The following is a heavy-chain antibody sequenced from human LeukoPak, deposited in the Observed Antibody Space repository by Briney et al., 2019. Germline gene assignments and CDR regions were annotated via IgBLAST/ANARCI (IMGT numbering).Heavy chain of an antibody. Sequence: PSETLSLTCTVSGDSISSNNYFWGWICQPPGTGLEWIGEISYNGNTYYNPSLKSRVTISVDTSKNQFSLKLSSVIAADTAVYYCARRSPLVAVMTSHYYDYWGQGALVTVSS. D-gene: IGHD2-21*01. CDR3: ARRSPLVAVMTSHYYDY. CDR2: ISYNGNT. CDR1: GDSISSNNYF. J-gene: IGHJ4*02. V-gene: IGHV4-39*01.